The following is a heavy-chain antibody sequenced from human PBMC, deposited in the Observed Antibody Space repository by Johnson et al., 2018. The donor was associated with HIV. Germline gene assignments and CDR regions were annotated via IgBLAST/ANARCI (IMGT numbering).Heavy chain of an antibody. CDR1: GFTFSHYG. V-gene: IGHV3-30*18. CDR3: AKMKWELLEGDAFDI. Sequence: QVQLVESGGGVVQPGRSLTLSCAASGFTFSHYGMHWVRQAPGKGLEWVTIISYDGSNKYYADSVKGRFTISRDNSKNTLYLQMNSLRAEDTAVYYCAKMKWELLEGDAFDIWGQGTMVTVSS. CDR2: ISYDGSNK. J-gene: IGHJ3*02. D-gene: IGHD1-26*01.